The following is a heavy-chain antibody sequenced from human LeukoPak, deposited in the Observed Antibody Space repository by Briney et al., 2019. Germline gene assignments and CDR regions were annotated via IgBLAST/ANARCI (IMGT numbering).Heavy chain of an antibody. CDR3: ARDKVATGLDY. Sequence: GASVKVSCKGSGYTFSSYGISWVRQAPGQGLEWMGWISAYNGNTNYAQKLQGRVTMTTDTSTSTAYMELRSLRSDDTAVYYCARDKVATGLDYWGQGTLVTVSS. CDR2: ISAYNGNT. J-gene: IGHJ4*02. D-gene: IGHD5-12*01. CDR1: GYTFSSYG. V-gene: IGHV1-18*01.